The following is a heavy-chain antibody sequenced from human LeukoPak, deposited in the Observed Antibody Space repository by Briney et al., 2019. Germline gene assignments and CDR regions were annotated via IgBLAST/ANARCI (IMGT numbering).Heavy chain of an antibody. V-gene: IGHV3-15*01. CDR3: TTDNGQWELLPAEYFQH. CDR2: IKSKTDDGTT. J-gene: IGHJ1*01. Sequence: GGSLRLSCAASGFTFSNAWMSWVRQAPGKGLEWVGRIKSKTDDGTTDYAAPVKGRFTISRDDSKNPLYLQMTSLKTEDTAVYYCTTDNGQWELLPAEYFQHWGQGTLVTVSP. D-gene: IGHD1-26*01. CDR1: GFTFSNAW.